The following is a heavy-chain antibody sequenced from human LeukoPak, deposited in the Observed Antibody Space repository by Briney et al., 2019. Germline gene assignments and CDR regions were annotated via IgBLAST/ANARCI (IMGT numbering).Heavy chain of an antibody. CDR3: ARGPPNWGYDY. CDR1: VCTFSSYA. V-gene: IGHV1-69*13. CDR2: IIPIFGTA. Sequence: SVKVSCKASVCTFSSYAISWVRQAPGQGLEWMGGIIPIFGTANYAQKFQGRVTITADESTSTAYMELSSLSSEDTAVYYCARGPPNWGYDYWGPGTLVTVSS. D-gene: IGHD7-27*01. J-gene: IGHJ4*02.